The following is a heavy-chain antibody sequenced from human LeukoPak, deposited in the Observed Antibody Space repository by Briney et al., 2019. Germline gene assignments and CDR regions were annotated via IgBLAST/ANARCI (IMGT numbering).Heavy chain of an antibody. D-gene: IGHD2-8*01. V-gene: IGHV4-31*03. CDR2: VSSSGTT. J-gene: IGHJ3*02. Sequence: SETLSLTCTVSGGSISRDGHYWSWSPQYPGKGLESIGSVSSSGTTTYNPSLKSRVTISLDTSQNQFSLNLRSLTAADTAVYYCAREMVRDAFDIWGEGTMVSVSS. CDR3: AREMVRDAFDI. CDR1: GGSISRDGHY.